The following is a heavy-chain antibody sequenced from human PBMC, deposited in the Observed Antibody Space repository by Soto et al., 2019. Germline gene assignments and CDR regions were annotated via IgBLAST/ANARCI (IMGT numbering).Heavy chain of an antibody. CDR1: GGSISSYY. Sequence: QVQLQESGPGLVKPSETLSLTCTVSGGSISSYYWSWIRQPPGKGLEWIGYIYYSGSTNYNPSLKSRVTISVDTSKNQFSLKLSSVTAADTAVYYCARLGDYGSGFYYMDVWGKGTTVTVSS. CDR3: ARLGDYGSGFYYMDV. CDR2: IYYSGST. D-gene: IGHD3-10*01. V-gene: IGHV4-59*08. J-gene: IGHJ6*03.